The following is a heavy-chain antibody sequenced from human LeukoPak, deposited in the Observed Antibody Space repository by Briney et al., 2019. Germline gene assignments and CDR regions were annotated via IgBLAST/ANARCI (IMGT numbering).Heavy chain of an antibody. Sequence: GASVKVSCKASGGTFGSYAISWVRQAPGQGLEWMGWISAYNGNTNYAQKLQGRVTMTTDTSTSTAYMELRSLRSDDTAVYYCARVPTGYSSSWYFDYWGQGTLVTVSS. CDR3: ARVPTGYSSSWYFDY. V-gene: IGHV1-18*01. CDR1: GGTFGSYA. D-gene: IGHD6-13*01. J-gene: IGHJ4*02. CDR2: ISAYNGNT.